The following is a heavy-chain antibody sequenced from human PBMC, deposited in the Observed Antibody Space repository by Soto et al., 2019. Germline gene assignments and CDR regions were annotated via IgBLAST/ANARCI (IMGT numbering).Heavy chain of an antibody. Sequence: GGSLRLSCAASGFIFSNSGMTWVRQAPGKGLEWVSIIRASGDVTHYADSVKGRFTVSRDNSKNTLYLQMDSLRAEDTAVYYCAKRFSSSWRCFDYWGQGTLVTVSS. CDR3: AKRFSSSWRCFDY. D-gene: IGHD6-13*01. CDR1: GFIFSNSG. J-gene: IGHJ4*02. V-gene: IGHV3-23*01. CDR2: IRASGDVT.